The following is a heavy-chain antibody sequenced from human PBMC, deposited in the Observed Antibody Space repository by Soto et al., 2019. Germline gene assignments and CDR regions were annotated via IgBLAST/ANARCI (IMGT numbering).Heavy chain of an antibody. CDR2: INPSGGST. D-gene: IGHD1-7*01. CDR1: GYTFTNCY. CDR3: ATRALTGTTYTTITDAFDI. V-gene: IGHV1-46*03. J-gene: IGHJ3*02. Sequence: ASVKVSCKASGYTFTNCYMHWVRQAPGQGLEWMGIINPSGGSTSYAQKFRGRVTMTRDTSTSTVYMGLSSLRSEDTAVYYCATRALTGTTYTTITDAFDIWGQGTMVTVSS.